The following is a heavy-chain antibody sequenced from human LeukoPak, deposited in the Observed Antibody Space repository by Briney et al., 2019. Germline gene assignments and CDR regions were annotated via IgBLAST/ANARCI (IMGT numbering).Heavy chain of an antibody. CDR3: AKAGYSRGWYGDY. CDR1: GFTFSSYG. Sequence: GGSLRLSCAASGFTFSSYGMHWVRQAPGKGVGWVAVISYDGSNKYYADSVMGRFTNSRDNSKNTLYLQMNGLRAEDTAVYYCAKAGYSRGWYGDYWGQGTLVTVSS. J-gene: IGHJ4*02. D-gene: IGHD6-19*01. CDR2: ISYDGSNK. V-gene: IGHV3-30*18.